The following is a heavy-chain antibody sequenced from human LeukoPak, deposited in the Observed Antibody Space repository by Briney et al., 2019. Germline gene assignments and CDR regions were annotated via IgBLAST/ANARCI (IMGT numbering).Heavy chain of an antibody. CDR1: GGSFSGYY. J-gene: IGHJ3*02. V-gene: IGHV4-34*01. CDR2: INHSGST. Sequence: PSETLSLTCAVYGGSFSGYYWSWIRQPPGKGLEWIGEINHSGSTNYNPSLKSRVTISVDASKNQFSLKLSSVTAADMAVYYCARVPLDPGVAAAGTAFDIWGQGTMVTVSS. CDR3: ARVPLDPGVAAAGTAFDI. D-gene: IGHD6-13*01.